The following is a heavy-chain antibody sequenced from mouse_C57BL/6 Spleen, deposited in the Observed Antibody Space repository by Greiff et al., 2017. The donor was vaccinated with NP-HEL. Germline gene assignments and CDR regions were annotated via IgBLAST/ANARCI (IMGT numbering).Heavy chain of an antibody. Sequence: VQLQQSGPVLVKPGASVKMSCKASGYTFTDYYMNWVKQSHGKSLEWSGVINPYNGGTSYNQKFKGKATLTVDKSSSTAYMELNSLTSDDSAVYYCARGGNLYYFDYWGQGTTLTVSS. D-gene: IGHD2-1*01. CDR3: ARGGNLYYFDY. V-gene: IGHV1-19*01. CDR1: GYTFTDYY. J-gene: IGHJ2*01. CDR2: INPYNGGT.